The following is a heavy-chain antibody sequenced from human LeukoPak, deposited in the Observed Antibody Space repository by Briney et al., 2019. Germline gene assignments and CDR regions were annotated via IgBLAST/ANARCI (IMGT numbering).Heavy chain of an antibody. CDR3: AKGGKWDVTPFDY. J-gene: IGHJ4*02. D-gene: IGHD1-26*01. Sequence: QAGGSLRLSCAASGFIFSNYGMNWVRQAPGKGLEWVAAISASGSATSYADSVRGRFTISRDNSKNTLYLQVNSLRAEDTAVYYCAKGGKWDVTPFDYWGQGTLVTVSS. CDR2: ISASGSAT. V-gene: IGHV3-23*01. CDR1: GFIFSNYG.